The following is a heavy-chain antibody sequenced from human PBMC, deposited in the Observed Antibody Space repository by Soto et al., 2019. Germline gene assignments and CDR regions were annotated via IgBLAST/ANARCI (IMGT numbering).Heavy chain of an antibody. CDR3: AKDGHCSSTSCYEGEFDY. J-gene: IGHJ4*02. CDR2: ISGSGGST. V-gene: IGHV3-23*01. CDR1: GFTFSSYA. Sequence: EVQLLESGGGLVQPGGSLRLSCAASGFTFSSYAMSWVRQAPGKGLEWVSAISGSGGSTYYADSVKGRFTISRDNSENTLYLQMNSLRAEDTAVYYCAKDGHCSSTSCYEGEFDYWGQGTLVTVSS. D-gene: IGHD2-2*01.